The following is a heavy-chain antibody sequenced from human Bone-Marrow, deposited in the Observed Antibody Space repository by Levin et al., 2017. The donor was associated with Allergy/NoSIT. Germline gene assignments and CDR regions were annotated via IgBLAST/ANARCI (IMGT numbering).Heavy chain of an antibody. D-gene: IGHD3-22*01. Sequence: AASVKVSCKTSGYNFIDYFIHWVRQAPGQGLESIGWLNPKTGGTNYGRTFQGRVTVTRDTSVGTAFMHLSNLVFGDTAIYFCARAVQTDKYYYYRGLDVWGQGSAVVVTS. CDR3: ARAVQTDKYYYYRGLDV. V-gene: IGHV1-2*02. CDR2: LNPKTGGT. CDR1: GYNFIDYF. J-gene: IGHJ6*02.